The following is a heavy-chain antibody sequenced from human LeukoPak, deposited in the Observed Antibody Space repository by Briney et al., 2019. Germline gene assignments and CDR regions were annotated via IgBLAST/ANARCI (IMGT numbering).Heavy chain of an antibody. D-gene: IGHD6-19*01. J-gene: IGHJ4*02. CDR2: ISGDGGSA. CDR3: ARESESSGWYDY. Sequence: GGSLRLSCAAPGFMFHDYAIHWVRQAPGKGLEWVSLISGDGGSAFYADSVKGRFTISRDNSKNSLYLRMNSLRSDDTALYYCARESESSGWYDYWGQGTLVTVSS. V-gene: IGHV3-43*02. CDR1: GFMFHDYA.